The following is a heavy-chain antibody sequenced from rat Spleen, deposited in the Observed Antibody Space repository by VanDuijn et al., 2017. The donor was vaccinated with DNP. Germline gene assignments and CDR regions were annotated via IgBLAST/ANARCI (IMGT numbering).Heavy chain of an antibody. J-gene: IGHJ1*01. D-gene: IGHD5-1*01. CDR2: MWYDGDT. CDR3: TIDPNSSYWFFDL. CDR1: GLSLGRYH. Sequence: QVQLKESGPGLVQPSQTLSLTCTVSGLSLGRYHVHWVRQSSGKGLEWLGRMWYDGDTAYNTDLKSRLIITRDTSKNQVFLNINSLQADDTGTYYFTIDPNSSYWFFDLWGPGTMVTVSS. V-gene: IGHV2-63*01.